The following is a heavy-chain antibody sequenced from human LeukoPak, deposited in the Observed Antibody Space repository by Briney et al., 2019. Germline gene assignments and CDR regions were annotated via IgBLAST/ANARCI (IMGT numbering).Heavy chain of an antibody. Sequence: PGGSLRLSCAASGFTFSNYAMSWVRQAPGKGLEWIGSIYHSGSTYYNPSLKSRVTISVDTSKNQFSLKLSSVTAADTAVYYCARDSLRYSSSWYRDYWGQGTLVTVSS. CDR1: GFTFSNYA. CDR2: IYHSGST. J-gene: IGHJ4*02. CDR3: ARDSLRYSSSWYRDY. D-gene: IGHD6-13*01. V-gene: IGHV4-38-2*02.